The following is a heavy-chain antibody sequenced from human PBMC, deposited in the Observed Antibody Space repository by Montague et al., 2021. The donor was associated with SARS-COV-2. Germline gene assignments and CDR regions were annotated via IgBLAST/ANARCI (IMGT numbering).Heavy chain of an antibody. CDR3: AREEGDYGGMDV. D-gene: IGHD3-16*01. CDR1: GGSISSGGYY. CDR2: IYHSGST. V-gene: IGHV4-30-2*01. J-gene: IGHJ6*02. Sequence: TLSLTCTVSGGSISSGGYYWSWIRQPPGKGLEWIGYIYHSGSTYYNPSLKSRVTISVDRSKNQFSLKLSSVTAADTAVYYCAREEGDYGGMDVWGQGTTVTVSS.